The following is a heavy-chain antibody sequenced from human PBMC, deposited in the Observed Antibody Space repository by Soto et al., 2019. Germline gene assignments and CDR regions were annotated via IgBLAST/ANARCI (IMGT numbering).Heavy chain of an antibody. D-gene: IGHD2-2*01. Sequence: SETLSLTCAVYGGSFSGYYWSWIRQPPGKGLEWIGEINHSGSTNYNPSLKSRVTISVDTSKNQFSLKLSSVTAADTAVYYCARAGRYCSSTSCSRRDNWFDPWGQGTLVTVPQ. CDR3: ARAGRYCSSTSCSRRDNWFDP. CDR2: INHSGST. J-gene: IGHJ5*02. CDR1: GGSFSGYY. V-gene: IGHV4-34*01.